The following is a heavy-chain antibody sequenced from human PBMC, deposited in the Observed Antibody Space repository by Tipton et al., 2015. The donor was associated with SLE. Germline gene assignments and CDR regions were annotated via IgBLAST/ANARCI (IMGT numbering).Heavy chain of an antibody. V-gene: IGHV3-21*01. CDR1: GFTFSSYG. CDR3: ARDLYYGSGSLDY. D-gene: IGHD3-10*01. J-gene: IGHJ4*02. Sequence: SLRLSCAASGFTFSSYGMHWVRQAPGKGLEWVSSISSSSSYIYYADSVKGRFTISRDNAKNSLYLQMNSLRAEDTAVYYCARDLYYGSGSLDYWGQGTLVTVSS. CDR2: ISSSSSYI.